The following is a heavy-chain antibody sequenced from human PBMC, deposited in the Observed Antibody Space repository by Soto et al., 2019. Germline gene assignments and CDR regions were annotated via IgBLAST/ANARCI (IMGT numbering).Heavy chain of an antibody. CDR2: VSGYNGET. J-gene: IGHJ6*01. D-gene: IGHD6-19*01. CDR1: GYTFTKFG. Sequence: QVQLVQSGAEVKKPGASVKVSCKAPGYTFTKFGISWVRQAPGQGLEWMGWVSGYNGETSYAQSLQGRVTMTTDTSTTTAYMELRSMRSDDTAVFYCAREGLVIYYYNGMDGLGQGTTVTVSS. CDR3: AREGLVIYYYNGMDG. V-gene: IGHV1-18*01.